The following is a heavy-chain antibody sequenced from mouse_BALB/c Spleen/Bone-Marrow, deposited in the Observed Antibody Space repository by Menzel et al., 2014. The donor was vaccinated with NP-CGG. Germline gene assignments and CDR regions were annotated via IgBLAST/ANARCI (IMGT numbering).Heavy chain of an antibody. J-gene: IGHJ2*01. D-gene: IGHD2-10*02. CDR1: GYTFTSYW. CDR3: ARRGYGHLDY. Sequence: QVQLQQPGAELVKPGASVKLSCKTSGYTFTSYWIQWVKQRPGQGLGWIGEIFPGTVTPYYNEKFKGKATLTIDTSSSTASMQLSSLTSEDSAVYFCARRGYGHLDYWGQGTTLTVSS. V-gene: IGHV1S132*01. CDR2: IFPGTVTP.